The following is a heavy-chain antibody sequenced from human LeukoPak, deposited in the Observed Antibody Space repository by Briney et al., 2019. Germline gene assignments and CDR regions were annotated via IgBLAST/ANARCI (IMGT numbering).Heavy chain of an antibody. Sequence: ASVKVSCKASGYTFTSYGISWVRQAPGQGLEWMGWISAYNGNTNYAQKLQGRVTMTTDTSTGTAYMELRSLRSDGTAVYYCARDLRLKGSVGAKTDYWGQGTLVTVSS. CDR2: ISAYNGNT. J-gene: IGHJ4*02. CDR3: ARDLRLKGSVGAKTDY. V-gene: IGHV1-18*01. D-gene: IGHD3-10*01. CDR1: GYTFTSYG.